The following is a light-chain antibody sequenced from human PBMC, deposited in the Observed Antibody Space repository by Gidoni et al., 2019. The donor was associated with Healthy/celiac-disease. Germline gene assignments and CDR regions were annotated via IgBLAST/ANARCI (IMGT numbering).Light chain of an antibody. CDR3: QQYDNLPFT. J-gene: IGKJ3*01. Sequence: DIQMTQSPSSLSAYVGDRVTITCQASQDISNYLNWYQQKPGKAPKLLIYDASNLETGVPSRFSGSGSGTDFTVTISSLQPEDIATYYCQQYDNLPFTFGPGTKVDIK. CDR2: DAS. V-gene: IGKV1-33*01. CDR1: QDISNY.